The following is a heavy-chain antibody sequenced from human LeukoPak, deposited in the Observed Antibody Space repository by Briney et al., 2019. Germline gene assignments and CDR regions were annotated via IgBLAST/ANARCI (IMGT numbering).Heavy chain of an antibody. CDR1: GGSISSSSYY. CDR2: IYYSGST. J-gene: IGHJ6*03. V-gene: IGHV4-61*05. Sequence: SETLSPTCTVSGGSISSSSYYWGWIRQPPGKGLECIGYIYYSGSTNYNPSLKSRVTISVDTSKNQFSLKLSSVTAADTAVYYCARGGGISHYYYYMDVWGKGTTVTISS. CDR3: ARGGGISHYYYYMDV. D-gene: IGHD6-13*01.